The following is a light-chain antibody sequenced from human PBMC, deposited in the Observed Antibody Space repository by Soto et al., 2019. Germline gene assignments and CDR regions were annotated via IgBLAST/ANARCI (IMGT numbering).Light chain of an antibody. CDR1: SSDVGGYNY. CDR2: EVS. V-gene: IGLV2-8*01. J-gene: IGLJ1*01. Sequence: QSVLTQPPSASGSPGQSVTISCTGTSSDVGGYNYVSWYQQHPGKAPKLMIYEVSKRPSGVPDRFSGSKSGNTASLTVSGLQPEDDADYYCSSYAGRHKSVFGTGTKVTVL. CDR3: SSYAGRHKSV.